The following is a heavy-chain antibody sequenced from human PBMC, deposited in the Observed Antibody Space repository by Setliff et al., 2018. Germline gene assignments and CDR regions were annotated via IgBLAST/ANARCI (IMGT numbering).Heavy chain of an antibody. CDR2: ISSNSCYI. CDR1: GFTFSTYT. J-gene: IGHJ4*01. D-gene: IGHD1-7*01. CDR3: VRDGGILTGTTGDY. Sequence: GGSLRLSCAVSGFTFSTYTMNWVRQAPGKGLEWVSSISSNSCYIYYADSVKGRFTISRDNAKSSLSLQLNNLRAEDTAVYYCVRDGGILTGTTGDYWGHGILVTVSS. V-gene: IGHV3-21*01.